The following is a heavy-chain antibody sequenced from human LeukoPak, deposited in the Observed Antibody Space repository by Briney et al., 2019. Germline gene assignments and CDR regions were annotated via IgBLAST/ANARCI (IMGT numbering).Heavy chain of an antibody. CDR1: GFTFSDYY. CDR2: ISSSGSTI. J-gene: IGHJ4*02. D-gene: IGHD3-3*01. CDR3: ARGRVPGRGLRFLEFFDY. V-gene: IGHV3-11*01. Sequence: GGSLRLSCAASGFTFSDYYMSWIRQAPGKGLEWVSYISSSGSTIYYADSVKGRFTISRDNAKNSLYLQMNSLRAEDTAVYYCARGRVPGRGLRFLEFFDYWGQGTLVTVSS.